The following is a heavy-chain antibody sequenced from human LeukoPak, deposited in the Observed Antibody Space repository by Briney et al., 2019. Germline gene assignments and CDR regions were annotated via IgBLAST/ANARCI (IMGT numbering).Heavy chain of an antibody. CDR1: GGSISSSSYY. J-gene: IGHJ5*02. D-gene: IGHD3-22*01. V-gene: IGHV4-39*07. CDR3: ARDNYYDSSGYPNWFDP. Sequence: SETLSLTCTVSGGSISSSSYYWGWIRQPPGKGLEWIGSIYYSGSTYYNPSLKSRVTISVDTSKNQFSLKLSSVTAADTAVYYCARDNYYDSSGYPNWFDPWGQGTLVTVSS. CDR2: IYYSGST.